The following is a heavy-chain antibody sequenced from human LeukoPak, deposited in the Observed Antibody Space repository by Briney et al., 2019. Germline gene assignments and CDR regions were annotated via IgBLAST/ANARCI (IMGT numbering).Heavy chain of an antibody. D-gene: IGHD3-16*01. V-gene: IGHV4-59*01. Sequence: TPSETLSLTCTASGGSISSYYWNWIRQPPGKGLEWLGHIYYSGSTNYNPSLKSRVTISLDTSKNQFSLRLSSVTAADTAVYYCARAQPASIWGSYPRHFDYWGQGTLVTVSS. CDR1: GGSISSYY. J-gene: IGHJ4*02. CDR3: ARAQPASIWGSYPRHFDY. CDR2: IYYSGST.